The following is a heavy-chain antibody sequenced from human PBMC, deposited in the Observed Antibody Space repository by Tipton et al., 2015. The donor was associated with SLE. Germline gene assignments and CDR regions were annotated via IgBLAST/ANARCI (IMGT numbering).Heavy chain of an antibody. Sequence: VQLVQSGGGLVQPGGSLRLSCAASGFSFSNYWMSWVRQAPGKGLEWVANINQDGSEKYYVDSVKGRFTISRDNAKTSLYLQMNSLRAEDTAVYYCVGGNFNYEDAVDVWGRGTMVTVSS. CDR1: GFSFSNYW. J-gene: IGHJ3*01. CDR3: VGGNFNYEDAVDV. V-gene: IGHV3-7*04. D-gene: IGHD1-7*01. CDR2: INQDGSEK.